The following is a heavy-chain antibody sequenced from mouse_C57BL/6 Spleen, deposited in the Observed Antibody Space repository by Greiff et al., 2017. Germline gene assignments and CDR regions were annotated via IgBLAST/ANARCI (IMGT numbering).Heavy chain of an antibody. Sequence: QVQLQQPGAELVQPGASVKMSCKASGYTFTSYWITWVKQRPGQGLEWIGDLYPGSGSTNYNEKFTSKATLTVDTSSSTAYMQLSSLTSENTAVYYCARERENGSNSYDYDYWGQGTTLTVSA. CDR2: LYPGSGST. V-gene: IGHV1-55*01. CDR1: GYTFTSYW. D-gene: IGHD1-1*01. CDR3: ARERENGSNSYDYDY. J-gene: IGHJ2*01.